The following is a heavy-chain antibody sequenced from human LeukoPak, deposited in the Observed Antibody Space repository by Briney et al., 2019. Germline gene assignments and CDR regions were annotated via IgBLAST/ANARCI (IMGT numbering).Heavy chain of an antibody. CDR1: GYTFTSYG. D-gene: IGHD3-3*01. CDR3: ARGMYYDFWSGYSDFDY. J-gene: IGHJ4*02. Sequence: ASVKVSCKASGYTFTSYGISWVRQAPGQGLEWMGWISAYNGNTNYAQKLQGRVTMTTDTSTSTAYMELRSLRSDDTAVYYCARGMYYDFWSGYSDFDYWSQGTLVTVSS. V-gene: IGHV1-18*01. CDR2: ISAYNGNT.